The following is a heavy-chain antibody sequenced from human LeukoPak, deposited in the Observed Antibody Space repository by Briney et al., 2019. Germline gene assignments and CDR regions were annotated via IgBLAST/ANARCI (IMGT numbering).Heavy chain of an antibody. J-gene: IGHJ5*02. V-gene: IGHV4-34*01. CDR3: ARKWLLRFNWFDP. CDR2: INHSGST. Sequence: SETLSLTCAVYGGSFSGYYWSWIRQPPGKGLEWIGEINHSGSTNYNPSLKSRVTISVDTSKNQFSLKLSSVTAADTAVYYCARKWLLRFNWFDPWGQGTLVTVSS. CDR1: GGSFSGYY. D-gene: IGHD5-12*01.